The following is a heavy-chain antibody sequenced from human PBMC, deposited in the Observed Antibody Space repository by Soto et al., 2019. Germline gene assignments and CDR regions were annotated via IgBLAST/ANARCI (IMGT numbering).Heavy chain of an antibody. V-gene: IGHV3-74*03. CDR2: IDSDGRST. J-gene: IGHJ4*02. Sequence: EVQLVESGGGLVQPGGSLRLSCAASGFTFSSYWMHWVRQSPGKGLVWVSQIDSDGRSTTYADTAKGRFTVSRDNAKNKLFLQMHSLRAEEAAGYYCVRDYDSSGFYSGYWGQGTLVTVSS. CDR3: VRDYDSSGFYSGY. D-gene: IGHD3-22*01. CDR1: GFTFSSYW.